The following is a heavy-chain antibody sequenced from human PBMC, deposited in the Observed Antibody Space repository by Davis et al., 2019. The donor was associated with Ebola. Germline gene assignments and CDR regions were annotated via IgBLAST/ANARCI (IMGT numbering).Heavy chain of an antibody. V-gene: IGHV1-46*01. Sequence: AASVKVSCKASGYTLTTHYMHWVRQAPGQGLEWMGVINPSDGSYAQKFQGRVTMTRDTSTTTAYMEVSSLRSDDTAVYYCARGERWNDELDSWGQGTLVTVSS. J-gene: IGHJ4*02. D-gene: IGHD1-1*01. CDR3: ARGERWNDELDS. CDR1: GYTLTTHY. CDR2: INPSDG.